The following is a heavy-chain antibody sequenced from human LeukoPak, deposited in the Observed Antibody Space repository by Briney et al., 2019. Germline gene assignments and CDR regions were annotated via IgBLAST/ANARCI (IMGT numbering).Heavy chain of an antibody. CDR3: AREDPGGRAEV. V-gene: IGHV1-2*02. CDR1: GYTFTGYY. J-gene: IGHJ6*01. CDR2: INPNNGGT. D-gene: IGHD1-26*01. Sequence: ASVKVSCKASGYTFTGYYMHWVRQAPGQGLEWMGWINPNNGGTNYAQKFQGRVTMTRDTSISTAYMELSRLRSHDTAVYYCAREDPGGRAEVWGQGTTVTVSS.